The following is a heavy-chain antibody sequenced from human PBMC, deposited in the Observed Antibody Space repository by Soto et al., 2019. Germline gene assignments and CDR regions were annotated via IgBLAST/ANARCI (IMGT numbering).Heavy chain of an antibody. D-gene: IGHD6-19*01. CDR1: GGTFSSST. V-gene: IGHV1-69*02. CDR3: ALEREAVAGSNWFSP. Sequence: QVQLVQSGAEVKKPGTSVKVSCKASGGTFSSSTISWVLQAPGQGLEWMGRIIPILGIANYAQKFQGIVTITADKSTRIAYMELSSLRAKDTAVYYCALEREAVAGSNWFSPLSQGTLFTVSS. CDR2: IIPILGIA. J-gene: IGHJ5*02.